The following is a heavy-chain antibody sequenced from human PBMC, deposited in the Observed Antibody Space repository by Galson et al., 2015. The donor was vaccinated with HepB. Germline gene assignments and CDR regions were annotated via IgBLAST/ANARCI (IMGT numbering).Heavy chain of an antibody. CDR2: VSTLNGNT. J-gene: IGHJ6*03. CDR1: GYDFTSHG. Sequence: SVKVSCKASGYDFTSHGVSWARQAPGKGLEWMGWVSTLNGNTNYAQKFHGRVPLTTDPSTTTVYMDLTGLRSDDTAVYYCARHFYAVQNGHYYYHMDVWGEGTRVTVSS. D-gene: IGHD2-8*01. V-gene: IGHV1-18*01. CDR3: ARHFYAVQNGHYYYHMDV.